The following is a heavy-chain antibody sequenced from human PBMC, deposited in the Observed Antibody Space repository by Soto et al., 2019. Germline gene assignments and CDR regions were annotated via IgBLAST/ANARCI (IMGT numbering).Heavy chain of an antibody. Sequence: SETLSLTCAVYGGSFSGYYWSWIRQPPGKGLEWIGEINHSGSTNYNPSLKSRVTISVDTSKNQFSLKLSSVTAADTAVYYCARGLRWSGRVPAAIGFDPWGQGTLVTVSS. CDR3: ARGLRWSGRVPAAIGFDP. CDR2: INHSGST. J-gene: IGHJ5*02. V-gene: IGHV4-34*01. D-gene: IGHD2-2*02. CDR1: GGSFSGYY.